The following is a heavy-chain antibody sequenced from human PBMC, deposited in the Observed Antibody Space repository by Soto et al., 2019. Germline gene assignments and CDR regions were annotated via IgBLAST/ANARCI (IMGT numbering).Heavy chain of an antibody. CDR1: GGSISSSNW. Sequence: SETLSLTCTVSGGSISSSNWWSWVRQPPGKGLEWIGEIYHSGSTNYNPSLKSRVTISVDKSKNQFSLKLSSVTAADTAVYYCARDRGGYDLGYNWFDPWGQGTLVTVSS. D-gene: IGHD5-12*01. J-gene: IGHJ5*02. CDR3: ARDRGGYDLGYNWFDP. CDR2: IYHSGST. V-gene: IGHV4-4*02.